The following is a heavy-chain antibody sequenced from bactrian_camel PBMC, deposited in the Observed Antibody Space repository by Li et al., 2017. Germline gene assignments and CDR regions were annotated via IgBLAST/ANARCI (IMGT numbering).Heavy chain of an antibody. V-gene: IGHV3S1*01. D-gene: IGHD6*01. CDR3: TKDRGRAVPAGSFDY. Sequence: VQLVESGGGSVQAGGTLRLSCSLSGDRSSRYCMAWFRQAPGKEREGVAAISPGGGFTDYADSVKGRFTISRDNAKNTLYLQLNSLKTEDTAMYYCTKDRGRAVPAGSFDYWAQGTQVTVS. CDR1: GDRSSRYC. J-gene: IGHJ6*01. CDR2: ISPGGGFT.